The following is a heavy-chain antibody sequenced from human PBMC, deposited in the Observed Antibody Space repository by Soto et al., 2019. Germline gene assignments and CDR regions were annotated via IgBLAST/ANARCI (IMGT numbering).Heavy chain of an antibody. V-gene: IGHV1-69*13. CDR3: ARAYPHRSGWYDS. J-gene: IGHJ5*01. CDR1: GGTFSSYA. Sequence: SVKVSCKASGGTFSSYAISWVRQAPGQGLEWMGGIIPIFGTANYAQKFQGRVTITGDESTSTAYMELSSLRSEDTAVYYCARAYPHRSGWYDSWGQGNLVCVS. CDR2: IIPIFGTA. D-gene: IGHD6-19*01.